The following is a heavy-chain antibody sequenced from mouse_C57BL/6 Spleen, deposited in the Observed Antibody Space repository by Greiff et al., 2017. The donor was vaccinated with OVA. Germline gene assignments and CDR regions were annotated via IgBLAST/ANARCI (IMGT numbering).Heavy chain of an antibody. CDR3: AREGPFDY. CDR1: GYAFSSSW. CDR2: IYPGDGDT. D-gene: IGHD3-3*01. V-gene: IGHV1-82*01. J-gene: IGHJ2*01. Sequence: VQLQESGPELVKPGASVKISCKASGYAFSSSWMNWVKQRPGTGLEWIGRIYPGDGDTNYNGKFKGKATLTADKSSSTAYMQLSSLTSEDSAVYFCAREGPFDYWGQGTTLTVSS.